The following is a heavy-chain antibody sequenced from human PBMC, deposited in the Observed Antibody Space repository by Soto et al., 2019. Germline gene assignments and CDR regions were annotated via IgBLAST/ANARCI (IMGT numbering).Heavy chain of an antibody. D-gene: IGHD3-10*01. CDR1: GGSISSGAYY. CDR3: ARYGSGSYYPTTFDY. J-gene: IGHJ4*02. Sequence: QVQLQESGPGLVKPSQTLSLTCTVSGGSISSGAYYWSWIRQHPGKGLECIGYIYYSGSTYYNPSLKSRGTISVDTSENQFSLKLSSVTAADTAVYYCARYGSGSYYPTTFDYWGQGTLVTVSS. V-gene: IGHV4-31*03. CDR2: IYYSGST.